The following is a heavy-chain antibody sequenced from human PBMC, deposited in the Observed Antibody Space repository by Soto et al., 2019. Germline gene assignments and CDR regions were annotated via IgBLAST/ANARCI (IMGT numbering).Heavy chain of an antibody. V-gene: IGHV3-21*01. D-gene: IGHD3-10*01. Sequence: PGGSLRLSCAASGFTFSSYSMNWVRQAPGKGLEWVSSISSSSSYIYYADSVKGRFTISRDNAKNSLYLQMNSLRAEDTAVYYCASGRSGSYCFLIDYWAQGTLVTVSS. J-gene: IGHJ4*02. CDR3: ASGRSGSYCFLIDY. CDR2: ISSSSSYI. CDR1: GFTFSSYS.